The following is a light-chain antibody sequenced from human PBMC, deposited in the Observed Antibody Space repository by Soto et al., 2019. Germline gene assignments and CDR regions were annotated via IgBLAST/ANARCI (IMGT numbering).Light chain of an antibody. CDR1: QTINSN. Sequence: EIVMTQSPATLSLSPGERATLSCRASQTINSNLAWYQQKPGQAPRLFMFRASSRATGVPARFSGSGSGTEFNLTISSLQSEDFAVYYWQQYTNWPLATFGGGTKVETK. V-gene: IGKV3-15*01. CDR2: RAS. CDR3: QQYTNWPLAT. J-gene: IGKJ4*01.